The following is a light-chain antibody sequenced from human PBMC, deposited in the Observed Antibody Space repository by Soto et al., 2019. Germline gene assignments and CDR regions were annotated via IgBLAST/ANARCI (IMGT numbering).Light chain of an antibody. CDR2: DAS. Sequence: DIQMTQSPSTLSASVVYRVTITCXASQSVGNSLAWYQQRPGKAPKLLIFDASTLESGVPSKFSGSGSDTEFTFTISSLQPDDSATYYCQQYNTYGLTFGGGTKVDI. CDR1: QSVGNS. J-gene: IGKJ4*02. V-gene: IGKV1-5*01. CDR3: QQYNTYGLT.